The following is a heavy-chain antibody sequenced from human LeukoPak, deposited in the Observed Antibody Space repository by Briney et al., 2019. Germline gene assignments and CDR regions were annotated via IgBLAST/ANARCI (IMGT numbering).Heavy chain of an antibody. D-gene: IGHD4-17*01. V-gene: IGHV4-30-2*01. J-gene: IGHJ4*02. Sequence: PSQTLSLTCAVSGGSISSGGYSWSCIRPPPGQGLEWIGYINHSGSTYYSPSFKSPVTISVDRSKNQFSLKLSSVTAADAAVDYCARAFDYGDYRRELGLAFDYWGQGTLVTVSS. CDR2: INHSGST. CDR1: GGSISSGGYS. CDR3: ARAFDYGDYRRELGLAFDY.